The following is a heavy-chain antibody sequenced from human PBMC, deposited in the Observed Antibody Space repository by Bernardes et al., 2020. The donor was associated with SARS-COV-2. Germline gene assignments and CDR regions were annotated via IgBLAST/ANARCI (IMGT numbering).Heavy chain of an antibody. V-gene: IGHV3-23*01. CDR3: AKGPFYEFGRGYYLDY. J-gene: IGHJ4*01. Sequence: GGSLRLSCAASGFTFSSYAMSWVRQAPGKGLEWVSAISGSGGSTYYADSVKGRFTISRDNSKNTLYLQMNSLRDEDTTVYYCAKGPFYEFGRGYYLDYWGHGTTATVSS. CDR1: GFTFSSYA. CDR2: ISGSGGST. D-gene: IGHD3-3*01.